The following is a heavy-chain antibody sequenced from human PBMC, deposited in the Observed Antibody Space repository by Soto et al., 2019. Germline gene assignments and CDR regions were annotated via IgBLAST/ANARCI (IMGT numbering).Heavy chain of an antibody. CDR3: ASERSAQYFDF. Sequence: QVQLVQSGTVVQRRGSSVKVSCQASGGTFSSHGMAWVRQAPGQGLEWMGGIIPTFGTPTYAPKFQGRVTITADKSTNTDYMELSSLRSEDTAVYYCASERSAQYFDFWGQGTLITVSS. J-gene: IGHJ4*02. D-gene: IGHD1-26*01. V-gene: IGHV1-69*06. CDR1: GGTFSSHG. CDR2: IIPTFGTP.